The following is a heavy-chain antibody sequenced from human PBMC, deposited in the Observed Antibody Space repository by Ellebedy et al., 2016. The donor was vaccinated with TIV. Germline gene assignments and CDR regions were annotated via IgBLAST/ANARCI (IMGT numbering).Heavy chain of an antibody. V-gene: IGHV1-3*04. CDR1: GHSFTTYG. CDR2: INTGNDNT. CDR3: ATREWQDPMDV. Sequence: ASVKVSXKASGHSFTTYGIHWVRQAPGQSLEWMGWINTGNDNTKYSQKLQGRVTITRDYMELSGLMSEDTAVYYCATREWQDPMDVWGQGTTVTVPS. D-gene: IGHD3-3*01. J-gene: IGHJ6*01.